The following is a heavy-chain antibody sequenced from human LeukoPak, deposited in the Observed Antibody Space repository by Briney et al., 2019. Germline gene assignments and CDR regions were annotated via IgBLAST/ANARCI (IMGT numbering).Heavy chain of an antibody. CDR2: INPSGGST. CDR1: GYTFTSYY. J-gene: IGHJ6*03. V-gene: IGHV1-46*01. Sequence: ASVKVSCKASGYTFTSYYMHWVRQAPGQGLEWMGIINPSGGSTSYAQKFQGRVTMTRDTSTSTVYMELSSLRSEDTAVYYCAREGSDYYGSGSYYRSYYYYMDVWGKGTTVTISS. D-gene: IGHD3-10*01. CDR3: AREGSDYYGSGSYYRSYYYYMDV.